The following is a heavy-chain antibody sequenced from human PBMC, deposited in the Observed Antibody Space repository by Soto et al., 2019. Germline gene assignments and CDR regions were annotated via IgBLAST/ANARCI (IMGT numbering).Heavy chain of an antibody. CDR3: ARVSKTVTTRTRWFDP. V-gene: IGHV1-69*13. J-gene: IGHJ5*02. CDR2: IIPIFGTA. D-gene: IGHD4-4*01. CDR1: GGTFSSYA. Sequence: SVKVSCKASGGTFSSYAISWVRQAPGQGLEWMGGIIPIFGTANYAQKFQGRVTITADESTSTAYMELSSLRSEDTAVYYCARVSKTVTTRTRWFDPWGQGTLVTAPQ.